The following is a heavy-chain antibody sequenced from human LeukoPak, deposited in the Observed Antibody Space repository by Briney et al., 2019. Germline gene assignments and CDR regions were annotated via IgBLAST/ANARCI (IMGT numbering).Heavy chain of an antibody. CDR2: IGTAGDT. V-gene: IGHV3-13*01. CDR1: GFTFSTCD. J-gene: IGHJ6*02. CDR3: ARAGNYYYGMDV. Sequence: GGSLRLSCAASGFTFSTCDIHWVRQAPGKGLEWVSSIGTAGDTYYAGSVKGRFTVSRENAKSSLYLQMNSLRVGDTAVYYCARAGNYYYGMDVWGQGTTVTVSS.